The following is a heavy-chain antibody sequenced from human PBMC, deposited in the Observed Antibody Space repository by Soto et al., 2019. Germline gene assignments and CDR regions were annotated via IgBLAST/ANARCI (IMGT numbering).Heavy chain of an antibody. CDR1: GYTFTSYG. D-gene: IGHD6-13*01. CDR3: ASRVSGWYGYYYYYGMDV. V-gene: IGHV1-18*01. CDR2: ISAYNGNT. J-gene: IGHJ6*02. Sequence: ASVKVSCKASGYTFTSYGISWERQAPGQGLEWMGWISAYNGNTNYAQKLQGRVTMTTDTSTSTAYMELRSLRSDDTAVYYCASRVSGWYGYYYYYGMDVWGQGTKVTAP.